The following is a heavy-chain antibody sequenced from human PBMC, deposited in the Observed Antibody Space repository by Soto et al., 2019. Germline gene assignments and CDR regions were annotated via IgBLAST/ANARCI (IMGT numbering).Heavy chain of an antibody. CDR1: DDSISSGDYY. Sequence: SETLSLTCTVSDDSISSGDYYWNWIRQAPGKGLQWIGNIYYGGRNDYSPSLRSRVFISMDTSKNQFSLRLTSVTAADTAVYYCARDGFFGRSGYFDYWGKGILVTVS. CDR2: IYYGGRN. J-gene: IGHJ4*02. CDR3: ARDGFFGRSGYFDY. V-gene: IGHV4-30-4*01. D-gene: IGHD3-3*01.